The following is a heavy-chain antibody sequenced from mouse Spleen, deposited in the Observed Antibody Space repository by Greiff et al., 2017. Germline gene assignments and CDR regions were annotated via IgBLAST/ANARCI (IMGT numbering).Heavy chain of an antibody. J-gene: IGHJ3*01. D-gene: IGHD1-1*01. CDR3: ARGRSSWFAY. CDR1: GFSFTDYN. V-gene: IGHV1-39*01. Sequence: EVQLQQSGPELVQPGASVKISCTASGFSFTDYNMNWVKQSHGKSLEWIGVINPNSGTTSYNQKFKGKATLTVDQSSSTAYMQLNSLTSEDSAVYDCARGRSSWFAYWGQGTLGNVSA. CDR2: INPNSGTT.